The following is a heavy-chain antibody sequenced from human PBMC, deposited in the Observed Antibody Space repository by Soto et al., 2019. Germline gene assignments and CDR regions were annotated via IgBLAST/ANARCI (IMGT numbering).Heavy chain of an antibody. CDR2: IYYSGST. Sequence: PSETLSLTFTVSGGSISSYYWSWIRQPPGKGLEWIGYIYYSGSTNYNPSLKSRVTISVDTSKNQFSLKLSSVTAADTAVYYCARVLSGSFDYWGQGTLVTVSS. V-gene: IGHV4-59*01. CDR3: ARVLSGSFDY. J-gene: IGHJ4*02. D-gene: IGHD1-26*01. CDR1: GGSISSYY.